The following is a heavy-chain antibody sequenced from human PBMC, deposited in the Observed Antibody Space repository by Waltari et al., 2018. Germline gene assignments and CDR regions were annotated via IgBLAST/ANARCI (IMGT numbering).Heavy chain of an antibody. CDR2: INASGGSR. CDR1: GYTFTSYY. J-gene: IGHJ6*02. Sequence: QVQLVQSGAEVKKPGSSVKVSCKASGYTFTSYYMHWVRQAPGQGLGWMGIINASGGSRIYAQKCQGRVTMTRDTSTSTVYMELRSLRAEDTAVDYCAREGSGSIYGMDVWGQGTTVTVSS. D-gene: IGHD3-10*01. CDR3: AREGSGSIYGMDV. V-gene: IGHV1-46*01.